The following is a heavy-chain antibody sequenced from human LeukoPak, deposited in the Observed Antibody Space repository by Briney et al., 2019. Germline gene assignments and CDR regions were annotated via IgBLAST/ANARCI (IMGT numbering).Heavy chain of an antibody. D-gene: IGHD3-22*01. Sequence: SQTLSITYTVSGGSISSSSYYWGWIRQPPGKALEWIGSIYYSGSTYYNPSLKSRVTISVDTSKNQFSLKLSSVTAADTAVYYCARIDSSYAFDIWGQGTMVTVSS. V-gene: IGHV4-39*07. CDR1: GGSISSSSYY. CDR3: ARIDSSYAFDI. J-gene: IGHJ3*02. CDR2: IYYSGST.